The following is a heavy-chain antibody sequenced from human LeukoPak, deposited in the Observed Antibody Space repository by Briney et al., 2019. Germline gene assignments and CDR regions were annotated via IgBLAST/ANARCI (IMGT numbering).Heavy chain of an antibody. CDR1: GGSISSGGYY. J-gene: IGHJ4*02. V-gene: IGHV4-31*03. CDR2: IYYSGST. CDR3: ARTPSSGWLYYFDY. D-gene: IGHD6-19*01. Sequence: SETLSLTCTVSGGSISSGGYYWSWIRQHPGKGLEWIGYIYYSGSTYYNPSLKSRVTISVDTSKNQFSLKLSSVTAADAAVYYCARTPSSGWLYYFDYWGQGTLVTVSS.